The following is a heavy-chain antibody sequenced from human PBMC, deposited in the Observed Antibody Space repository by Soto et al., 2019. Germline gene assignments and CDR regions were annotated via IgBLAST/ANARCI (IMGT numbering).Heavy chain of an antibody. V-gene: IGHV3-33*06. CDR3: AKAVVTAQRFDP. J-gene: IGHJ5*02. CDR1: GFTFSSYG. D-gene: IGHD2-15*01. Sequence: QVQLVESGGGVVQPGRSLRLSCAASGFTFSSYGMHWVRQAPGKGLEWVAVIWYDGSNKYYADSVKGRFTISRDNSKNTLYLQMNSLRAEDTAVYYCAKAVVTAQRFDPWGQGTLVTVSS. CDR2: IWYDGSNK.